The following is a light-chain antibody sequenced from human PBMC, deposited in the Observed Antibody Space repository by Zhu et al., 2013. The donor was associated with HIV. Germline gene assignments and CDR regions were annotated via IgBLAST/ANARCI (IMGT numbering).Light chain of an antibody. V-gene: IGKV3-20*01. J-gene: IGKJ1*01. CDR2: ETS. CDR3: QHYYVTPQT. CDR1: QSVSSY. Sequence: EIVLTQSPGTLSLSPGERATLSCRASQSVSSYIAWYQQKPGQTPRLLIYETSTRATGVPDRFSGSGSWTDFTLTISRLEADDSAVYYCQHYYVTPQTFGQGTKVEI.